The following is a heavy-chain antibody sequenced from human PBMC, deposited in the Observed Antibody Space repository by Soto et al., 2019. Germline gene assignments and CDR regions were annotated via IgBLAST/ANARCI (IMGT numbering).Heavy chain of an antibody. V-gene: IGHV5-51*01. CDR2: IYPGDSDT. D-gene: IGHD2-21*02. CDR1: GYSFTSYW. Sequence: GESLKISCKGSGYSFTSYWIGWVRQMPGKGLEWMGIIYPGDSDTRYSPSFQGQVTISADKSISTAYLQWSSLKASDTAMYYCARWRGPYCGGDCYSTYYFDYWGQGTLVTVSS. CDR3: ARWRGPYCGGDCYSTYYFDY. J-gene: IGHJ4*02.